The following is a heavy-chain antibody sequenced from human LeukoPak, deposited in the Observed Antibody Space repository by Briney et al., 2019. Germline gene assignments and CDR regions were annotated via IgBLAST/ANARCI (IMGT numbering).Heavy chain of an antibody. Sequence: SETLSLTCAVYGGSFSGYYWSWIRQPPGKGLEWIGEINHSGSTNYNPSLKSRVTISVDTSKNQFSLKLSSVTAADTAVYYWARGPYSSSWGYNWFDPWGQGTLVTVSS. J-gene: IGHJ5*02. V-gene: IGHV4-34*01. CDR2: INHSGST. CDR3: ARGPYSSSWGYNWFDP. CDR1: GGSFSGYY. D-gene: IGHD6-13*01.